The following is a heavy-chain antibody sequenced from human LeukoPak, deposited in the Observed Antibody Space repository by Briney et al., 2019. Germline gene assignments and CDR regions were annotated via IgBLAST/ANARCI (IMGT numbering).Heavy chain of an antibody. J-gene: IGHJ4*02. Sequence: SETLSLTCTVSGGSISSYYWSWIRQPPGKGLEWIGYIYYSGSTNYNPSLKSRVTISVDTSKNQFSLKLSSVTAADTAVYYCARQGTFYDSSGYAYWGQGTLVTVSS. V-gene: IGHV4-59*08. CDR1: GGSISSYY. CDR2: IYYSGST. D-gene: IGHD3-22*01. CDR3: ARQGTFYDSSGYAY.